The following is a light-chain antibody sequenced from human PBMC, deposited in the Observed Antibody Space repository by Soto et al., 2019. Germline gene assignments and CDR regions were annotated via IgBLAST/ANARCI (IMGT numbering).Light chain of an antibody. Sequence: ELVLTQSPGTLSLSPGERATLSCSTSQSVSDNQLAWYQQKPGQAPRLLIYDVSIRATTIPDRFSGSGSGTEFTLTINRLEPEDFAVYYCQQRSNWPPAFGGGTKVDIK. J-gene: IGKJ4*01. CDR1: QSVSDNQ. CDR2: DVS. V-gene: IGKV3D-20*02. CDR3: QQRSNWPPA.